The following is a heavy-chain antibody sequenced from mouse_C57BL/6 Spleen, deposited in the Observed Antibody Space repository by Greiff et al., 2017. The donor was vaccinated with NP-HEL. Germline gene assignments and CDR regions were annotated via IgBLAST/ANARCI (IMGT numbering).Heavy chain of an antibody. Sequence: VQLKESGPGMVKPSQSLSLTCTVTGYSITSGYDWHWIRHFPGNKLEWMGYISYSGSTNYNPSLKSRISITHDTSKNHFFLKLNSVTTEDTATYYCARERTGTGWFAYWGQGTLVTVSA. CDR1: GYSITSGYD. CDR3: ARERTGTGWFAY. J-gene: IGHJ3*01. V-gene: IGHV3-1*01. CDR2: ISYSGST. D-gene: IGHD4-1*01.